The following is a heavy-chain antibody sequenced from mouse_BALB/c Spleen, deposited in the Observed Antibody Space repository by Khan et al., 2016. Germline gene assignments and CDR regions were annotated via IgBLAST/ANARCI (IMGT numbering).Heavy chain of an antibody. CDR3: ARMGWSYAMDY. D-gene: IGHD1-1*02. V-gene: IGHV5-17*02. CDR1: GFTFSGFG. Sequence: EVELVESGGDLVQTGGSRKLSCAASGFTFSGFGMHWVRQAPAKGLEWVAYISRGSTNIYYADTVKGRFTISRDNPKNTLFLQWPSLRCEYSAMCDCARMGWSYAMDYWGPATAVTVSS. CDR2: ISRGSTNI. J-gene: IGHJ4*01.